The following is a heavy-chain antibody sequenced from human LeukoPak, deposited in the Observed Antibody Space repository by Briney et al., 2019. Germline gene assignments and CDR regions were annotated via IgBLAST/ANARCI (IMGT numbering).Heavy chain of an antibody. CDR2: IDSSSYT. CDR3: ARDPNGNPDFDY. Sequence: PGGSLRLSCKVSGFSFSNYGMDWVRQAPGKGLEWLSFIDSSSYTSYADSVKGRFTISRDNAGNSLYLQMSSLTVEDTAVYYCARDPNGNPDFDYWGQGTLVTVSS. V-gene: IGHV3-21*05. D-gene: IGHD2-8*01. CDR1: GFSFSNYG. J-gene: IGHJ4*02.